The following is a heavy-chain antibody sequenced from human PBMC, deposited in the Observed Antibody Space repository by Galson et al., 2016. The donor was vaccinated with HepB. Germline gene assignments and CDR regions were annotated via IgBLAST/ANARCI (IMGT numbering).Heavy chain of an antibody. CDR1: GFSLETTAMC. Sequence: PALVQPTQTLTLTCTFSGFSLETTAMCVSWIRQSPGKAPEWLARIDWDDGKYYNPSLKTRLTISKDTSINQVVLTMSNMDFLDTATYFCARMGFIVTPARHYFYGMDVWGQGTTVSVSS. CDR2: IDWDDGK. D-gene: IGHD1-26*01. CDR3: ARMGFIVTPARHYFYGMDV. J-gene: IGHJ6*02. V-gene: IGHV2-70*11.